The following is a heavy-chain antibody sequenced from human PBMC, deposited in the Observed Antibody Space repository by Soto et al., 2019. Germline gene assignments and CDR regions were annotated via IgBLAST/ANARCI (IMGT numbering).Heavy chain of an antibody. CDR3: ARDGGYSSGWSEAFDV. V-gene: IGHV4-59*01. Sequence: SETLSLTCTVSGGSISSYYWSWIRQPPGKELDLIGYIYSSGSTQYNPSLKSRVTISVDTSRNQFSLKLTSVTAADTAVYYCARDGGYSSGWSEAFDVWGQGTMVTV. CDR1: GGSISSYY. J-gene: IGHJ3*01. CDR2: IYSSGST. D-gene: IGHD6-19*01.